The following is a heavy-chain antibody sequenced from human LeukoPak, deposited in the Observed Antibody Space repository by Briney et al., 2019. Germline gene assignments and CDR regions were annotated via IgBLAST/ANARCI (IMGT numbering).Heavy chain of an antibody. V-gene: IGHV1-69*13. CDR1: GGTFSSYA. CDR2: IIPIFGTA. D-gene: IGHD3-16*02. CDR3: ASGEYDYVWGSYRYLLDY. Sequence: GASVKVSCKASGGTFSSYAISWVRQAPGQGLEWMGGIIPIFGTANYAQKFQGRVTITADESTSTAYMELSSLRSEDTAVYYCASGEYDYVWGSYRYLLDYWGQGTLVTVSS. J-gene: IGHJ4*02.